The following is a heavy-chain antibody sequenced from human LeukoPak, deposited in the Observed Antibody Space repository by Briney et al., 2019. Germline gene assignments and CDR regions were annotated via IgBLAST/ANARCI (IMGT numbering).Heavy chain of an antibody. D-gene: IGHD3-22*01. CDR3: AKPISMIIVVTFPFDY. CDR1: GFTFSSYG. V-gene: IGHV3-23*01. Sequence: GGSLRLSCAASGFTFSSYGMRWVRQAPGKGLEWVSAISGSGGSTYYADSVKGRFTISRDNSKNTLYLQMHSLRAEDTAIYYCAKPISMIIVVTFPFDYWGQGTLVTVSS. J-gene: IGHJ4*02. CDR2: ISGSGGST.